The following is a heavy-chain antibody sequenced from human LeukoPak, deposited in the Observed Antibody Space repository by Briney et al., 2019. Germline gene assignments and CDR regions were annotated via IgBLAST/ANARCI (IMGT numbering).Heavy chain of an antibody. J-gene: IGHJ4*02. CDR2: VKQDGSET. D-gene: IGHD3-16*01. CDR1: GFTFSSYG. V-gene: IGHV3-7*01. Sequence: GGSLRLSCAASGFTFSSYGMNWVRQAPGKGLEWVANVKQDGSETYYVDSVKGRFTISRDNAKNSLYLQMNSLRAEDTAVYYCARDGLRSGGGDYWGQGTLVTVSS. CDR3: ARDGLRSGGGDY.